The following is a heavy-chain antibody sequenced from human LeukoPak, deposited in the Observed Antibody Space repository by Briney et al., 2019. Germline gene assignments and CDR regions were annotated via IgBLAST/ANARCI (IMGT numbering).Heavy chain of an antibody. CDR1: GGSISSSSYY. D-gene: IGHD1-26*01. Sequence: SETLSLTCTVSGGSISSSSYYWGWIRQPPGKGLEWIGSIYYSGSTYYNPSLKSRVTISVDTSKNQFSLKLSSVTAADTAVYYCVTWSYGDYSNYWGQGTLVTVSS. J-gene: IGHJ4*02. V-gene: IGHV4-39*07. CDR2: IYYSGST. CDR3: VTWSYGDYSNY.